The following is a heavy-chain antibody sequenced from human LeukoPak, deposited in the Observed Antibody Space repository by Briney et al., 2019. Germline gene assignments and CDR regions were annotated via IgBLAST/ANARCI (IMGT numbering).Heavy chain of an antibody. CDR2: IFHSGDV. Sequence: SETLSLTRTVSLYSISSGYFWGWIRQPPGKGLEWIGSIFHSGDVYYNPSLKSRVTISVDTSKNRFSLKVTSVTAADTALYYCARVVASTSIDAWGQGTLVTVST. J-gene: IGHJ5*02. V-gene: IGHV4-38-2*02. CDR1: LYSISSGYF. CDR3: ARVVASTSIDA. D-gene: IGHD2-15*01.